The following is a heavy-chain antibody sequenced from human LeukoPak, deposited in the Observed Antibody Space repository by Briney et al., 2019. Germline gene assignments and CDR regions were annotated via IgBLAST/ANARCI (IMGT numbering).Heavy chain of an antibody. CDR2: IKQDGSEK. V-gene: IGHV3-7*03. Sequence: GGSLRLSCAASGFTFSSYAIRWVRQAPGKGLEWVANIKQDGSEKNYVDSVKGRFTISRDNAKNSLYLQMNSLRAEDTAVYYCASGLELDYWGQGTLVTVSS. CDR1: GFTFSSYA. CDR3: ASGLELDY. J-gene: IGHJ4*02.